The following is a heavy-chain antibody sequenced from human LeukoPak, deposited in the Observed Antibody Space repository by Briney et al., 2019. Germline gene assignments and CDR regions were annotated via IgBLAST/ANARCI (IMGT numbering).Heavy chain of an antibody. D-gene: IGHD3-10*01. CDR2: MNPNSGNT. V-gene: IGHV1-8*01. CDR3: ARGVYLYGSGSYSRKGFDP. J-gene: IGHJ5*02. Sequence: ASVKVSCKASGYTFTSYDINWVRQATGQGLGWMGWMNPNSGNTGYAQKFQGRVTMTRNTSISTAYMELSSLRSEDTAVYYCARGVYLYGSGSYSRKGFDPWGQGTLVTVSS. CDR1: GYTFTSYD.